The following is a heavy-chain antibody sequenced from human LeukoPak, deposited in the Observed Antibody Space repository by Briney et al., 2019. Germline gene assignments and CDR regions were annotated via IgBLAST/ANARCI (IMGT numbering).Heavy chain of an antibody. CDR2: ISGSGGST. CDR1: GFTFSSYD. D-gene: IGHD3-3*01. J-gene: IGHJ4*02. Sequence: GGSPRLSCAASGFTFSSYDMSWVRQAPGKGLEWVSAISGSGGSTYYADSVKGRFTISRDNSKNTLYLQMNSLRAEDTAVYYCAKVPDFWSKGYFDYWGQGTLVTVSS. CDR3: AKVPDFWSKGYFDY. V-gene: IGHV3-23*01.